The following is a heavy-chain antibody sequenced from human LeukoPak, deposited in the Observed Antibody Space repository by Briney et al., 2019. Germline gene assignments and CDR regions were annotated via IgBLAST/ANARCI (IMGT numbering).Heavy chain of an antibody. CDR1: GFTFSSFA. J-gene: IGHJ4*02. D-gene: IGHD2/OR15-2a*01. Sequence: GGSLRLSCSASGFTFSSFAMHWVRQAPGKGLEYVAAISRNGGSTYYADSVKGRFTISRDNSKNTLYLQMSSLRAEDTAASLCVKDLRSDFMGVLSRYLSYWGQGTLVTVSS. CDR2: ISRNGGST. CDR3: VKDLRSDFMGVLSRYLSY. V-gene: IGHV3-64D*09.